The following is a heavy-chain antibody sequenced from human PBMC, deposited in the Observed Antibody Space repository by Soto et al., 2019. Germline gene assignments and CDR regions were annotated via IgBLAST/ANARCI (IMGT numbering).Heavy chain of an antibody. V-gene: IGHV4-31*03. J-gene: IGHJ4*01. Sequence: QVQLQESGPGLVKPSQTLSLACSVSGASINSGGYFWSWIRQLPGKGLEWIGYIHYSGSTYYNPSLKSRVVMSMDTSKNDFSLKLSSVTAADTAVFYCARGFVETAMAFDYWXXXALVTVSS. CDR3: ARGFVETAMAFDY. D-gene: IGHD5-18*01. CDR1: GASINSGGYF. CDR2: IHYSGST.